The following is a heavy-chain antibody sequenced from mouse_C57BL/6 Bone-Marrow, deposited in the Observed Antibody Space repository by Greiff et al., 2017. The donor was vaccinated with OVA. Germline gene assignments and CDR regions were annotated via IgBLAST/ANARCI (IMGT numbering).Heavy chain of an antibody. CDR2: IRNKANNHAT. D-gene: IGHD2-1*01. CDR1: GFTFSDAW. V-gene: IGHV6-6*01. J-gene: IGHJ4*01. CDR3: TGTLLCRGDY. Sequence: EVQVVESGGGLVQPGGSMKLSCAASGFTFSDAWMDWVRQSPEKGLEWVAEIRNKANNHATYYAESVKGRFTISRDDSKSSVYLQMNSLRAEDTGIYYCTGTLLCRGDYWGQGTSVTVSS.